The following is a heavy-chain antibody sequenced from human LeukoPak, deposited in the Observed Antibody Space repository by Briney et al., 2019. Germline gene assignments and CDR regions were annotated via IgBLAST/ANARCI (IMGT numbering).Heavy chain of an antibody. J-gene: IGHJ5*02. CDR3: AKGPAPSYCSSTSCFFGFDP. V-gene: IGHV3-23*01. D-gene: IGHD2-2*01. CDR1: GFTFSSYA. CDR2: ISGSGGST. Sequence: PGGSLGLSCAASGFTFSSYAMSWVRQAPGKGLEWVSAISGSGGSTYYADSVKGRFTISRDNSKNTLYLQMNSLRAEDTAVYYCAKGPAPSYCSSTSCFFGFDPWGQGTLATVSS.